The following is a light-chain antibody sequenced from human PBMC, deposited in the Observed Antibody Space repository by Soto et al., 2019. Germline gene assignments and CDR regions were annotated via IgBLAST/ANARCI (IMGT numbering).Light chain of an antibody. CDR2: DSS. J-gene: IGKJ4*01. CDR1: HCISEY. CDR3: QQYDNLPFT. Sequence: DIQMTQSRSSLSRWVRACGTIVCQASHCISEYLNWYEQKPGKAPKLLIYDSSNLESGVPSRFSGSGYRKDFTFSTSSLRPGDIATYYCQQYDNLPFTFGGGTKVEIK. V-gene: IGKV1-33*01.